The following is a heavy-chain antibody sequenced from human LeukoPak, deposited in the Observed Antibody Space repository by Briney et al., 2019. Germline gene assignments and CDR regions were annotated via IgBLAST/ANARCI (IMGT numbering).Heavy chain of an antibody. D-gene: IGHD4-23*01. CDR3: ARLGMTVVTPRAFDI. CDR2: INHSGST. CDR1: GGSFSGYY. Sequence: SETLSLTYAVYGGSFSGYYWSWIRQPPGKGLEWIGEINHSGSTNYNPSLKSRVTISVDTSKNQFSLKLSSVTAADTAVYYCARLGMTVVTPRAFDIWGQGTMVTVSS. V-gene: IGHV4-34*01. J-gene: IGHJ3*02.